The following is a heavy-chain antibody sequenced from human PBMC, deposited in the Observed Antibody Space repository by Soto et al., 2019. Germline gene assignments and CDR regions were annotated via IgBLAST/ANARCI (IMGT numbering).Heavy chain of an antibody. D-gene: IGHD6-19*01. CDR1: GFTFSSYA. Sequence: GGSLRLSCAASGFTFSSYAMHWVRQAPGKGLEWVAVISYDGSNKYYADSVKGRFTISRDNSKNSLYLQMNSLRAEDMDVYYCARGLRRDGCNFDYWGQGTLVTVSS. J-gene: IGHJ4*02. CDR3: ARGLRRDGCNFDY. V-gene: IGHV3-30*04. CDR2: ISYDGSNK.